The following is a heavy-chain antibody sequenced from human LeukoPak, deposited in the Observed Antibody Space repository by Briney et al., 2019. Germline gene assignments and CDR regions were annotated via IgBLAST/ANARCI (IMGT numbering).Heavy chain of an antibody. D-gene: IGHD5-24*01. CDR3: ARLKGEMITIRPYYHYYMDV. CDR1: GDSISSSTYY. CDR2: IYYNGNT. J-gene: IGHJ6*03. Sequence: PSETLSLTCTVSGDSISSSTYYWTWIRQPPGKGLERLGYIYYNGNTNYNPSLPSRVTISLNTSKNQFSLNLTSVTAADTAVYYCARLKGEMITIRPYYHYYMDVWGKGTTVTVSS. V-gene: IGHV4-61*01.